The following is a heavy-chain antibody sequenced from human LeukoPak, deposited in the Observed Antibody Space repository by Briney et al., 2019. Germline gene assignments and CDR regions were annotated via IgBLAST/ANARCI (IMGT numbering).Heavy chain of an antibody. CDR1: GFTFSNYW. V-gene: IGHV3-7*03. Sequence: GSLRLSCTVSGFTFSNYWMSWVRQAPGKGLEWVANIEQHGSEKWYVDSVKGRFTISRDNAKNSLYLQMNSLRVEDTAVYYCAKHLPNLGLDYWGQGTLVTVSS. J-gene: IGHJ4*02. CDR2: IEQHGSEK. CDR3: AKHLPNLGLDY.